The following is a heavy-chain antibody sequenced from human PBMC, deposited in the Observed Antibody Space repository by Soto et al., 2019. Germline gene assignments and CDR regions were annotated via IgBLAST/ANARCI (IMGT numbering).Heavy chain of an antibody. J-gene: IGHJ2*01. V-gene: IGHV1-2*04. Sequence: QVQLVQSGAEVKKPGASVKVSCKASGDTFTGYYMHWVRQAPGQGLEWMGWINPNSGGTKYAQKFQGWVTMTRDTSISTAYMELSRLRSDDTAVYYCAVRTEREVGWYFDLWGRGTLVTLSS. D-gene: IGHD1-26*01. CDR2: INPNSGGT. CDR1: GDTFTGYY. CDR3: AVRTEREVGWYFDL.